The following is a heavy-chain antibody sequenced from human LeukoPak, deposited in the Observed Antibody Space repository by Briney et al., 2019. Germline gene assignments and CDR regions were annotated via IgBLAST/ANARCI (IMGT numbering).Heavy chain of an antibody. CDR2: IIPIFGTA. D-gene: IGHD5-18*01. J-gene: IGHJ4*01. Sequence: SVKVSCKASGGTFSSYAISWVRQAPGQGLEWMGRIIPIFGTANYAQKFQGRVTITTDESTSTAYMELSSLRSEDTAVYYCARGGYSYGYSFDYWGQEPWSPSPQ. CDR3: ARGGYSYGYSFDY. CDR1: GGTFSSYA. V-gene: IGHV1-69*05.